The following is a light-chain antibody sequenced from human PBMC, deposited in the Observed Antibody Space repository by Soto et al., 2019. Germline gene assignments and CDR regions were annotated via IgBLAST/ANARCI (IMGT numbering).Light chain of an antibody. Sequence: EIVLTQSPATLSLSPGERATLSCRASQSVSNFLAWYQQKPGQAPRLLIYHASNRATGIPAMFSGSGSGTDFTLTISPLEPEDFAVYYCQQHINRLSFGGGTKVEIK. CDR2: HAS. J-gene: IGKJ4*01. CDR1: QSVSNF. V-gene: IGKV3-11*01. CDR3: QQHINRLS.